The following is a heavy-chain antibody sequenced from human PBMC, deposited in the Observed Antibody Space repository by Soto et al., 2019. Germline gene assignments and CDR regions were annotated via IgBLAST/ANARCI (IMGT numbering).Heavy chain of an antibody. V-gene: IGHV3-23*01. J-gene: IGHJ6*02. Sequence: EVQLLESGGGLVQPGGSLRLSCAASGFTFSSYAMSWVRQAPGKGLEWVSDITGSGGYTFYADSVTGRFTISRDNSKNPLSLQMSSRRAEDTAVYYCAKERYYDILTGPENYYYHYGMDVWGQGTTVTVSS. CDR1: GFTFSSYA. D-gene: IGHD3-9*01. CDR2: ITGSGGYT. CDR3: AKERYYDILTGPENYYYHYGMDV.